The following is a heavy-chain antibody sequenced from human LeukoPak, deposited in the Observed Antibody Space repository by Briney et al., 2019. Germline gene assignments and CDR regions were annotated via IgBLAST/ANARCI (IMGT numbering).Heavy chain of an antibody. CDR1: GFTFSSYA. V-gene: IGHV3-30*02. CDR2: IRYDGSNK. CDR3: AKDHGYYDSSGYEHY. J-gene: IGHJ4*02. Sequence: GGSLRLSCAASGFTFSSYAMSWVRQAPGKGLEWVAFIRYDGSNKYYADSVKGRFTISRDNSKNTLYLQMNSLRAEDTAVYYCAKDHGYYDSSGYEHYWGQGTLVTVSS. D-gene: IGHD3-22*01.